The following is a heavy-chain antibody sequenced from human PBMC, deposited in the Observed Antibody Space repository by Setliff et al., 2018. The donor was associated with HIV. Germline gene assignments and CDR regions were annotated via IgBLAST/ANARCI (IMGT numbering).Heavy chain of an antibody. J-gene: IGHJ4*02. D-gene: IGHD6-19*01. CDR2: VYYNGAT. Sequence: PSETLSLTCTVSGGSIASSTHYWAWIRQPPGKGLEWIGSVYYNGATDHNPSLKSRVTISVDTSNQQFSLKLSSVTAADTAVYYCANVHRALADTYWGLGTLVTVSS. V-gene: IGHV4-39*01. CDR3: ANVHRALADTY. CDR1: GGSIASSTHY.